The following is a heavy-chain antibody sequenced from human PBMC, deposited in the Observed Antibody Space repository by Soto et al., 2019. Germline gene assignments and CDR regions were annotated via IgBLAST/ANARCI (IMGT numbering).Heavy chain of an antibody. CDR1: GGSISSSSYY. CDR3: ATQRADGYDILTGYYTNDP. J-gene: IGHJ5*02. D-gene: IGHD3-9*01. V-gene: IGHV4-39*01. Sequence: SETLSLTCTVSGGSISSSSYYWVLIRQAPGKGLEWIGSIYYSGSTYYNPSLKSRVTISVDTSKNQFSLKLSSVTAADTAVYYCATQRADGYDILTGYYTNDPWGQGTLVTVSS. CDR2: IYYSGST.